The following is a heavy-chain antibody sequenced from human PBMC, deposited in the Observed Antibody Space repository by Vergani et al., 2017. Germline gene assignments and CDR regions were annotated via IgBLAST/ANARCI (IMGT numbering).Heavy chain of an antibody. D-gene: IGHD3-22*01. J-gene: IGHJ4*02. CDR3: AIVTDYYDSSGYYLDY. Sequence: QVQLVQSGAEVQKPGSSVKVSCKASGGTFSSYTISWVRQAPGQGLEWMGRIIPILGIANYAQKFQGRVTMTEDRSTDTAYMELSSLRPEDTALYYCAIVTDYYDSSGYYLDYWGQGTLVTVSS. CDR1: GGTFSSYT. V-gene: IGHV1-69*02. CDR2: IIPILGIA.